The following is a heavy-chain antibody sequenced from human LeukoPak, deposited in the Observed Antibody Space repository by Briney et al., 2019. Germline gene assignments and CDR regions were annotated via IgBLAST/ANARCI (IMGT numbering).Heavy chain of an antibody. J-gene: IGHJ4*02. CDR2: IYYSGST. V-gene: IGHV4-39*01. CDR3: ARIHYDSSGFFDY. CDR1: GYSISSSSYY. D-gene: IGHD3-22*01. Sequence: KPSETLSLTCTVSGYSISSSSYYWGWIRQPPGKGLEWIGSIYYSGSTYYNPSLKSRVTISVDTSKNQFSLKLSSVTAADTAVYYCARIHYDSSGFFDYWGQGTLVTVSS.